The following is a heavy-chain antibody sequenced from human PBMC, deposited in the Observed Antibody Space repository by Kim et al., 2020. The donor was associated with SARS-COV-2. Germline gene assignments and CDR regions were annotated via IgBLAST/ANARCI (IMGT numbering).Heavy chain of an antibody. CDR1: GYSISSGYY. Sequence: SETLSLTCTVSGYSISSGYYWGWIRQPPGKGLEWIGSIYHSGNTYYNPSLKSRVTISADTSKNQFSLRLSSVTAADTAVYYCARYSSGWYTPLFDYWGQGTLVTVSS. V-gene: IGHV4-38-2*02. J-gene: IGHJ4*02. CDR3: ARYSSGWYTPLFDY. CDR2: IYHSGNT. D-gene: IGHD6-19*01.